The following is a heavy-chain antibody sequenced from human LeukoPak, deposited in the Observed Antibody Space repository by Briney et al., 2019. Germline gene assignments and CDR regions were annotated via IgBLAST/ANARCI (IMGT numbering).Heavy chain of an antibody. CDR3: AKVGRSMIVVVDAFDI. Sequence: QPGGSLRLSCAASGFTFSSYAMSWVRQAPGKGLEWVSAISGSGGGTYYADSVKGRFTISRDNSKNTLYLQMNSLRAEDTAVYYCAKVGRSMIVVVDAFDIWGQGTMVTVSS. CDR2: ISGSGGGT. V-gene: IGHV3-23*01. CDR1: GFTFSSYA. D-gene: IGHD3-22*01. J-gene: IGHJ3*02.